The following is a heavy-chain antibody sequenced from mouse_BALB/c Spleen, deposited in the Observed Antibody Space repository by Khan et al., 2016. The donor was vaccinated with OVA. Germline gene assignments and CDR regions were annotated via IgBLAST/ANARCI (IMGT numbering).Heavy chain of an antibody. Sequence: QVQLQQSGPGLVAPSQSLSITCTVSAFSLSRYNIHWVRQPPGKGLEWLGMIWGGGGTDYNSTLKSRLNISKDNSKSQVFLKMNSLQTDDTAMYYCARAYYMYDGYYAMDYWGQGTSVTVSS. J-gene: IGHJ4*01. CDR1: AFSLSRYN. CDR2: IWGGGGT. CDR3: ARAYYMYDGYYAMDY. D-gene: IGHD2-14*01. V-gene: IGHV2-6-4*01.